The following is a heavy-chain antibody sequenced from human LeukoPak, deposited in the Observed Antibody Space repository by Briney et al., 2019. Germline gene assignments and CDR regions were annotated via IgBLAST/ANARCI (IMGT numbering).Heavy chain of an antibody. D-gene: IGHD3-22*01. J-gene: IGHJ4*02. CDR1: GFTFSSYA. CDR3: AKRGHYDSSNAYAPFDH. Sequence: PLGSLRLSCAASGFTFSSYAMSWVRQTPRKGLEWVSAFTGSIGRTYSADSVEGRFTISRDNSQNTLSLQMNSLRAEDTAVYYCAKRGHYDSSNAYAPFDHWGQGTLVTVSS. CDR2: FTGSIGRT. V-gene: IGHV3-23*01.